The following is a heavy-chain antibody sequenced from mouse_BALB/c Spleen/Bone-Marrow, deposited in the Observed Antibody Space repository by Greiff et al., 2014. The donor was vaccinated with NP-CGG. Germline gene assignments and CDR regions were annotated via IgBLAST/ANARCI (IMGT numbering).Heavy chain of an antibody. J-gene: IGHJ2*01. Sequence: VQLKESGAELVKPGASVKLSCTASDFNIKDTYMHWVNQRPEQGLEWIGRIDPANGNTKYDPKFQGKATITADTSSNTTYLQLSSLTSEDDAAYYYARVRFRRSRGLDYWGQGTTLTVSS. V-gene: IGHV14-3*02. D-gene: IGHD1-1*01. CDR3: ARVRFRRSRGLDY. CDR1: DFNIKDTY. CDR2: IDPANGNT.